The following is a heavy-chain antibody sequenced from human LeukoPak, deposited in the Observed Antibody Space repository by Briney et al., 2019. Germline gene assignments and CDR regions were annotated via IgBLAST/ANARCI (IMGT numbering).Heavy chain of an antibody. J-gene: IGHJ3*02. CDR1: GLTFSTYG. CDR3: AKSEQRYCGGGICHLSDFDI. V-gene: IGHV3-23*01. D-gene: IGHD2-15*01. Sequence: GGSLRLSCAASGLTFSTYGMSWARQAPGKGLEWVSAISASGGSTYYADSVKGRFTISRDSPKYTLYLQMNSLRAEDTAVYYCAKSEQRYCGGGICHLSDFDIWSHGTMVTVSS. CDR2: ISASGGST.